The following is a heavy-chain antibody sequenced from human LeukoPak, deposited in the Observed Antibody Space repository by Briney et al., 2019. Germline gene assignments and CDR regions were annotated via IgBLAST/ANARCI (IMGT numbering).Heavy chain of an antibody. CDR3: ATAPPQKGDYYDSSGYYHRIEAFDI. Sequence: GESLKISCKGSGYSFTSYWIGWVRQMPGKGLEWMGIIYPGDSDTRYSPSFQGHVTISADKSISTAYLQWSSLKASDTAMYHCATAPPQKGDYYDSSGYYHRIEAFDIWGQGTMVTVSS. V-gene: IGHV5-51*01. CDR2: IYPGDSDT. CDR1: GYSFTSYW. J-gene: IGHJ3*02. D-gene: IGHD3-22*01.